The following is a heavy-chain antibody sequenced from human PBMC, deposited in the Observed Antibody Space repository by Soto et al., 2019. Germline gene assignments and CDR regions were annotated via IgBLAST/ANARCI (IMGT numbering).Heavy chain of an antibody. CDR1: CGYINSGGYY. J-gene: IGHJ6*03. D-gene: IGHD3-3*01. Sequence: QVQLQESGPGLVKPSQTLSLTCTVSCGYINSGGYYWSWIRQHPGKGLEGIGYIFYSGSTSYNPSLQSRVTSAVDTSNNQFALRMSSVTAADTAADYCARSRNYDVWSGYSPSYSYYYMDVWGKGTTVAVSS. CDR2: IFYSGST. CDR3: ARSRNYDVWSGYSPSYSYYYMDV. V-gene: IGHV4-31*03.